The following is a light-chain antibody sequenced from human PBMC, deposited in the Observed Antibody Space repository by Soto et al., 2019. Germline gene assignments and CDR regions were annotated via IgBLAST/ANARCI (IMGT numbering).Light chain of an antibody. V-gene: IGKV1-5*03. Sequence: DIQMTQSPSTLSASVGDRVTITCRASQSISSWLAWYQQKPGKAPKLLIYKASSLESGVPSKFSGCGSGTEFTLTISSLQPDDFATYYCQQYNSSPWTFCQGTKVEIK. J-gene: IGKJ1*01. CDR2: KAS. CDR3: QQYNSSPWT. CDR1: QSISSW.